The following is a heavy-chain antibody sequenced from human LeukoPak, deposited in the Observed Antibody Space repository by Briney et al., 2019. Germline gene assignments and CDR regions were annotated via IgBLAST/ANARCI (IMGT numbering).Heavy chain of an antibody. CDR1: GGSISSYY. CDR2: IYTSGNT. J-gene: IGHJ5*02. V-gene: IGHV4-4*07. CDR3: ASYYSNYAGWFDP. D-gene: IGHD4-11*01. Sequence: PSETLSLTCTVSGGSISSYYWSCIRPPAGKGLEWIGRIYTSGNTNYNPSLKSRVTMSVDTSKNQFSLKLSSVTAADTAVYYCASYYSNYAGWFDPWGQGTLVTVSS.